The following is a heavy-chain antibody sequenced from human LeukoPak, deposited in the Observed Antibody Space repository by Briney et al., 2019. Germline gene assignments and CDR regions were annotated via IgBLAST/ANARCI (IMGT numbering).Heavy chain of an antibody. J-gene: IGHJ5*02. V-gene: IGHV4-59*11. CDR3: ARGGTTVTPGLLWFDP. CDR1: GGSISSHY. CDR2: IYYSGST. Sequence: SETLSLTCSVSGGSISSHYWSWIRQPPGEGLEWIGYIYYSGSTKYNPSLKSRVTISVDTSKNQFSLKLSSVTAADTAVYYCARGGTTVTPGLLWFDPWGQGTLVTASS. D-gene: IGHD4-17*01.